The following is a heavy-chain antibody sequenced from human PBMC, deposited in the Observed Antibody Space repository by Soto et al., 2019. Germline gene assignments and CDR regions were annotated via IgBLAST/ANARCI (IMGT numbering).Heavy chain of an antibody. CDR1: GFTFSSYA. Sequence: LRLSCAASGFTFSSYAMSWVRQAPGKGLEWVSAISGSGGSTYYADSVKGRFTISRDNSKNTLYLQMNSLRAEDTAVYYCATRDYDSSGYYYLYYYYGMDVWGQGTTVTVSS. CDR3: ATRDYDSSGYYYLYYYYGMDV. V-gene: IGHV3-23*01. CDR2: ISGSGGST. D-gene: IGHD3-22*01. J-gene: IGHJ6*02.